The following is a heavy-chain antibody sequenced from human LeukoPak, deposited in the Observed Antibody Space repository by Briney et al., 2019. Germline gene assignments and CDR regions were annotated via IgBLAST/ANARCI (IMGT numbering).Heavy chain of an antibody. CDR2: NYHSGST. Sequence: SETLSLTCAVSGYSISSGYYWGWIRQPPGKGLECIGSNYHSGSTYYNPSLKSRVNISVDTSKNQFSLKLSSVTAADTAVYYCARLWFGDLLRPDYWGQGTLVTVSS. D-gene: IGHD3-10*01. CDR1: GYSISSGYY. V-gene: IGHV4-38-2*01. CDR3: ARLWFGDLLRPDY. J-gene: IGHJ4*02.